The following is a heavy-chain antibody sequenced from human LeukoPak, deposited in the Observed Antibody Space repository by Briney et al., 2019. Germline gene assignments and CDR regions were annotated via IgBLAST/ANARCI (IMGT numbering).Heavy chain of an antibody. CDR2: MNPNSGNT. Sequence: ASVKVSCKASGYTFTSYDINWVRQATGQGLEWMGWMNPNSGNTGYAQKFQGRVTITADESTSTAYMELSSLRSEDTAVYYCARLVGGKESYDYWGQGTLVTVSS. CDR3: ARLVGGKESYDY. V-gene: IGHV1-8*01. J-gene: IGHJ4*02. D-gene: IGHD4-23*01. CDR1: GYTFTSYD.